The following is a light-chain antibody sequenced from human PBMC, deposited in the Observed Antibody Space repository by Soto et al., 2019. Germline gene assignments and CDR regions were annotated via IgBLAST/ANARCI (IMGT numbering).Light chain of an antibody. CDR1: QSVSSSY. Sequence: EIVFTQSPGTLSLSPGERATLSCRASQSVSSSYLAWYQQKPGRAPRLLIYGASSRATGIPDRSSGSGSGTDFTLTISRLXPEDFAVYYCQQYGSSPSLTFGGGTKVDIK. J-gene: IGKJ4*01. CDR2: GAS. V-gene: IGKV3-20*01. CDR3: QQYGSSPSLT.